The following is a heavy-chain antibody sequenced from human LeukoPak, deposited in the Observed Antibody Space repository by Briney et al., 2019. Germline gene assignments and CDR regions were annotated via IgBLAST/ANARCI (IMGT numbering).Heavy chain of an antibody. Sequence: SETLSLTCAVYGGSFSGYYWSWIRQPPGKGLEWIGEINHSGSTNYNPSLKSRVPISVDTSKNQFSLKLSSVTAADTAVYYCARGRYVLRFLEWLPRNGMDVWGKGTTVTVSS. CDR3: ARGRYVLRFLEWLPRNGMDV. V-gene: IGHV4-34*01. CDR1: GGSFSGYY. CDR2: INHSGST. J-gene: IGHJ6*04. D-gene: IGHD3-3*01.